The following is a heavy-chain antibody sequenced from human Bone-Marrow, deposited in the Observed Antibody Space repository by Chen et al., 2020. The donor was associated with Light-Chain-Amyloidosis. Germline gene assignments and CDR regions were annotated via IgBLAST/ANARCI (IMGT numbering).Heavy chain of an antibody. CDR2: INHSGST. CDR3: ARGPSRITIFGVVITRGYFDY. D-gene: IGHD3-3*01. Sequence: QVQLQQWGAXLLKPSETLSLTCAVYGGSFSGYYWSWIRQPPGKGLEWIGEINHSGSTNYNPSLKSRVTISVDTSKNQFSLKLSSVTAADTAVYYCARGPSRITIFGVVITRGYFDYWGQGTLVTVSS. V-gene: IGHV4-34*01. J-gene: IGHJ4*02. CDR1: GGSFSGYY.